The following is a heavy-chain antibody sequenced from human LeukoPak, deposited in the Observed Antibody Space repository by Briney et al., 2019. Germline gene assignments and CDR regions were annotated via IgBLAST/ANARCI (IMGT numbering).Heavy chain of an antibody. D-gene: IGHD6-19*01. V-gene: IGHV3-74*01. CDR3: AIRTGGTGWYLFDY. Sequence: GGSLRLSCAASGFTFRSYWMHWVRQVPGKGLVWVSRINEDGSSTSYADSVKGRFTISRDNVKNTLHLQMNSLRAEDTAVYYCAIRTGGTGWYLFDYWGQGTLVTVSS. CDR1: GFTFRSYW. CDR2: INEDGSST. J-gene: IGHJ4*02.